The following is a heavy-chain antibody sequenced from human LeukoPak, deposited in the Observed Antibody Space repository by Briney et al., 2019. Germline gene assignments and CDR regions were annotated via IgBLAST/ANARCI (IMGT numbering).Heavy chain of an antibody. V-gene: IGHV3-53*01. Sequence: PGRSLRLSCAASGFTVSSNYMSWVRQAPGKWLEWVSVIYSGGSTYYADSVKGRFTISRDNSKNTLYLQMNSLTAEDTAVYYCARVGVVPAAIPDGFDIWGQGTMVTVSS. J-gene: IGHJ3*02. D-gene: IGHD2-2*01. CDR1: GFTVSSNY. CDR2: IYSGGST. CDR3: ARVGVVPAAIPDGFDI.